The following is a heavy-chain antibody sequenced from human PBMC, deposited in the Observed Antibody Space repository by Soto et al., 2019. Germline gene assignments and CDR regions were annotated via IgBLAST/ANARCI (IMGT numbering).Heavy chain of an antibody. CDR1: GYTFSSYA. D-gene: IGHD5-12*01. J-gene: IGHJ4*02. V-gene: IGHV3-64*01. CDR3: ARGGRGYEFDY. CDR2: ISSNGVST. Sequence: GGSLRLSCAASGYTFSSYAMHWVRQAPGKGLEYVSAISSNGVSTYSATSVKGRFTVSRDNSKNTLYLQMGSLRAEDMAVYYCARGGRGYEFDYWGQGTLVTVSS.